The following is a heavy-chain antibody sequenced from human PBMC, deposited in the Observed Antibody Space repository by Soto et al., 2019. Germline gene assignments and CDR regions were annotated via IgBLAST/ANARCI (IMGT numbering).Heavy chain of an antibody. CDR3: TTAMYSGSNRAFDI. CDR1: GFTFSNAW. J-gene: IGHJ3*02. V-gene: IGHV3-15*01. Sequence: PGGSLRLSCAASGFTFSNAWMSWVRQAPGKGLEWVGHIKSKTDGGTTDYAAPVKGRFTISRDDSKNTLYLQMNSLKTEDTAVYYCTTAMYSGSNRAFDIWGQGTMVTVSS. D-gene: IGHD1-26*01. CDR2: IKSKTDGGTT.